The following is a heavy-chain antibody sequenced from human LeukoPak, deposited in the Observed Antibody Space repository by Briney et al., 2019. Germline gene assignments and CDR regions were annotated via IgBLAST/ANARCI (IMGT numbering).Heavy chain of an antibody. CDR3: ARDQGVVVVPALPHYYYYYMDV. Sequence: SVKVSCKASGGTFSSYAISRVRQAPGQGLEWMGGIIPIFGTANYAQKFQGRVTITTDESTSTAYMELSSLRSEDTAVYYCARDQGVVVVPALPHYYYYYMDVWGKGTTVTVSS. D-gene: IGHD2-2*01. CDR1: GGTFSSYA. CDR2: IIPIFGTA. V-gene: IGHV1-69*05. J-gene: IGHJ6*03.